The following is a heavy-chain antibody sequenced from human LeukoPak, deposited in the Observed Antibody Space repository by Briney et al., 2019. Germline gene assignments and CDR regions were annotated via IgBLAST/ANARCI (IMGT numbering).Heavy chain of an antibody. D-gene: IGHD1-7*01. CDR3: SREGSATSFDY. J-gene: IGHJ4*02. CDR2: INSDVSST. Sequence: PEGSLRLSCAASGFTFSSYWMHWVRQAPGKGLVWVSRINSDVSSTSYADSVKGRFTISRDNAKNTLYLQMNSLRAEDTAVYYCSREGSATSFDYWGQGTLVTVSS. V-gene: IGHV3-74*01. CDR1: GFTFSSYW.